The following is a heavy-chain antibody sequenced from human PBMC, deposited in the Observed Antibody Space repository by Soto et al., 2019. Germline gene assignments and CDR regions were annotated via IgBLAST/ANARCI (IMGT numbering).Heavy chain of an antibody. CDR2: FYYSGST. J-gene: IGHJ5*02. CDR1: GGSISTGGYY. V-gene: IGHV4-31*03. Sequence: QVQLQESGPGLVKPSQTLSLTCTVSGGSISTGGYYWDWICQQPGKGLEWIGYFYYSGSTYYEPSLQSRVTTSVNTSKNQFSLQLSSVTAAATAVYYSARSVSPWGQGTLVTVSS. CDR3: ARSVSP.